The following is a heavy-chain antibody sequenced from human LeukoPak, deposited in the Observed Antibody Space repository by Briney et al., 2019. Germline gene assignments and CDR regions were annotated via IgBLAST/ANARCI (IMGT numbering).Heavy chain of an antibody. D-gene: IGHD3-22*01. V-gene: IGHV4-4*02. CDR1: GGSISSSNW. CDR3: ASRTFNYYDSSGYPNWFDP. J-gene: IGHJ5*02. Sequence: PSETLSLTCAVSGGSISSSNWWSWVRQPPGKGLEWIGEIYHSGSTNYNPSFKSRVTISIDKSKNQFSLKLSSVTAADTAVYYCASRTFNYYDSSGYPNWFDPWGQGTLVTVSS. CDR2: IYHSGST.